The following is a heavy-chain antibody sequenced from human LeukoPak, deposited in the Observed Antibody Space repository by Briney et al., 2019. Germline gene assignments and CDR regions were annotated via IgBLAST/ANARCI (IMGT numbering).Heavy chain of an antibody. J-gene: IGHJ5*02. CDR1: GFTFSSYA. V-gene: IGHV3-23*01. Sequence: PGGSLRLSCAASGFTFSSYAMSWVRQAPGKGLEWVSAISGSGGSTYYADSVKGRFTISRDNSKNTLYLQMNSLRAEDTAVYYCAKDRDGGKGGSWFDPWGQGTLVTVSS. D-gene: IGHD4-23*01. CDR3: AKDRDGGKGGSWFDP. CDR2: ISGSGGST.